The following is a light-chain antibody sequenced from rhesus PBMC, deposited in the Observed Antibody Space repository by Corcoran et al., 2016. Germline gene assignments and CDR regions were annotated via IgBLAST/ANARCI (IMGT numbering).Light chain of an antibody. CDR3: LQYNSAPYS. CDR2: DVS. CDR1: QDISNF. J-gene: IGKJ2*01. V-gene: IGKV1S21*01. Sequence: DIQMTQSPSSLSASVGDRVTITCRASQDISNFLSWYQQKPGKAPKLLIYDVSTLQSGVPSRFSGSGSGTEFTLTITSLQPEDFATYYCLQYNSAPYSCGQGSKVDIK.